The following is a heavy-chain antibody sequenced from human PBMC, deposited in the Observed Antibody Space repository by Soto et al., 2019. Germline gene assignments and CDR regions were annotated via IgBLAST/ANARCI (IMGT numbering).Heavy chain of an antibody. CDR3: AKVGGAMIVVVTYFDY. Sequence: EVQLLESGGGLVQPGGSLRLSCAASGFTFSSYAMSWVRQAPGKGLEWVSAISGSGGSTYYADSVKGRFTISRDNSKNTVYLQMNSLRAEDTAVYYCAKVGGAMIVVVTYFDYWGQGTLVTVSS. V-gene: IGHV3-23*01. CDR1: GFTFSSYA. CDR2: ISGSGGST. D-gene: IGHD3-22*01. J-gene: IGHJ4*02.